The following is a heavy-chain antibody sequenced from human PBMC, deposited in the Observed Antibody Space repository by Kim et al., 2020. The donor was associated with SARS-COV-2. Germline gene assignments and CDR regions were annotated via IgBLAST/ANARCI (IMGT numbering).Heavy chain of an antibody. J-gene: IGHJ6*03. Sequence: SVKVSCKASGGTFSSYAISWVRQAPGQGLEWMGRIIPILGIANYAQKFQGRVTITADKSTSTAYMELSSLRSEDTAVYYCARGRPHYYYMDVWGKGTTVTVSS. V-gene: IGHV1-69*04. CDR2: IIPILGIA. CDR3: ARGRPHYYYMDV. CDR1: GGTFSSYA.